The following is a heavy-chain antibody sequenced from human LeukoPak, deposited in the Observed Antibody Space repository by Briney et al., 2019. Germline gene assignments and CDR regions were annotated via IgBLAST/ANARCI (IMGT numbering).Heavy chain of an antibody. CDR3: ARERSIKYYDFWSGSGNWFDP. Sequence: ASVKVSCKASGYTFTSYYMHWVRQAPGQGLEWMGIINPSGGSASYAQKFQGRVTITADESTSTAYMELSSLRSEDTAVYYCARERSIKYYDFWSGSGNWFDPWGQGTLVTVSS. V-gene: IGHV1-46*01. J-gene: IGHJ5*02. D-gene: IGHD3-3*01. CDR2: INPSGGSA. CDR1: GYTFTSYY.